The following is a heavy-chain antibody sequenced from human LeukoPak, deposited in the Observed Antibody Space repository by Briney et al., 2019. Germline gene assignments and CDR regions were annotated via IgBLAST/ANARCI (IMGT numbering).Heavy chain of an antibody. CDR1: GYTFTSYG. Sequence: ASVKVSFKASGYTFTSYGISWVRQAPGQGLEWMGWISAYNGNTNYAQKLQGRVTMTTDTSTSTAYMELRSLRSDDTAVYYCARDPGDIVVVPAAIEAFDIWGQGTMVTVSS. D-gene: IGHD2-2*02. J-gene: IGHJ3*02. CDR2: ISAYNGNT. V-gene: IGHV1-18*04. CDR3: ARDPGDIVVVPAAIEAFDI.